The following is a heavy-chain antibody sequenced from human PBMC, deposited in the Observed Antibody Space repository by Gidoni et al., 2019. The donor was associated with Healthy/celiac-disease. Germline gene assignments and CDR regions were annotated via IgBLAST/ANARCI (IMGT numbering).Heavy chain of an antibody. CDR3: AKAVAGTWGYYYGMDV. D-gene: IGHD6-19*01. Sequence: QVQLQESGPGLVKPSHTLSLTCTVPGGPISSGSYYWRWIRQPAGKELEWIGHIYITSGSTNYHPSLKSRVTISVDTSKNQFSLKLSSVTAADTAVYYCAKAVAGTWGYYYGMDVWGQGTTVTVSS. V-gene: IGHV4-61*02. CDR1: GGPISSGSYY. J-gene: IGHJ6*02. CDR2: IYITSGST.